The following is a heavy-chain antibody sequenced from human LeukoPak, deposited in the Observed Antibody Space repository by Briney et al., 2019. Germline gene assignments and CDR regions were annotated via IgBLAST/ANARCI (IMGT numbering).Heavy chain of an antibody. CDR2: IYTSGDT. CDR1: GGSFSSRPYY. J-gene: IGHJ5*01. D-gene: IGHD5-12*01. V-gene: IGHV4-61*02. Sequence: PSETLSLTCTVSGGSFSSRPYYWSWIRQPAGKGLEWIGRIYTSGDTDYNPSLKSRVTISVDTSKNQFSLQLSSLTASDTAVYYCARVGPYIEVDSWGQGTLVTVSS. CDR3: ARVGPYIEVDS.